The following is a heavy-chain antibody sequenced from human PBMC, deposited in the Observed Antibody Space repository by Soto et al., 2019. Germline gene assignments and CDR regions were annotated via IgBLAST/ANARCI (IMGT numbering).Heavy chain of an antibody. V-gene: IGHV3-21*01. J-gene: IGHJ6*02. CDR3: ARDRDIVVVPAADYYYYYGMDV. CDR2: ISSSSYI. Sequence: GGSLRLSCAASGFTFSSYSMNWVRQAPGKGLEWVSSISSSSYIYYADSVKGRFTISRDNAKNSLYLQMNSLRAEDTAVYYCARDRDIVVVPAADYYYYYGMDVWGQGTTVTVSS. D-gene: IGHD2-2*01. CDR1: GFTFSSYS.